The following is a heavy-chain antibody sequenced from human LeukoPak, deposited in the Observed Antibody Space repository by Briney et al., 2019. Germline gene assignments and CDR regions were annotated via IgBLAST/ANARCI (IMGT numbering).Heavy chain of an antibody. D-gene: IGHD3-10*01. J-gene: IGHJ6*03. CDR1: GGSISSYY. Sequence: SETLSLTCTVSGGSISSYYWSWIRQPAGKGLEWIGRIYTSGSTNYNPSLKSRVTMSVDTSKNQSSLKLSSVTAADTAVYYCARDNFMVRGVVRGLYYMDVWGKGTTVTVSS. CDR3: ARDNFMVRGVVRGLYYMDV. V-gene: IGHV4-4*07. CDR2: IYTSGST.